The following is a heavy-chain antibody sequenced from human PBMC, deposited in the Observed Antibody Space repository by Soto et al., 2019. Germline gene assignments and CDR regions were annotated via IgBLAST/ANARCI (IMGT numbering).Heavy chain of an antibody. CDR1: GFTFSYDG. CDR3: ARVSTGDTAPNYLDF. V-gene: IGHV3-33*01. J-gene: IGHJ4*02. CDR2: IWFDGTRE. D-gene: IGHD2-21*02. Sequence: QVHLVESVGGVVQPGTSLRLYCAASGFTFSYDGMHWVRQAPCQGREWVAFIWFDGTREFYTNSVKGRFSISRDNSNNTLYLQMTSLTAEDTSLYYCARVSTGDTAPNYLDFWGQGTLVTVSS.